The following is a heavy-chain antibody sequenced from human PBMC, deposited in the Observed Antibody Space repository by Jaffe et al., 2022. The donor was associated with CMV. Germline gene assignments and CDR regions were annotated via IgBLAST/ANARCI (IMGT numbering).Heavy chain of an antibody. CDR2: IYYSGST. V-gene: IGHV4-39*01. CDR1: GGSISSSSYY. CDR3: ARPNHHFKDGFDY. J-gene: IGHJ4*02. Sequence: QLQLQESGPGLVKPSETLSLTCTVSGGSISSSSYYWGWIRQPPGKGLEWIGSIYYSGSTYYNPSLKSRVTISVDTSKNQFSLKLSSVTAADTAVYYCARPNHHFKDGFDYWGQGTLVTVSS.